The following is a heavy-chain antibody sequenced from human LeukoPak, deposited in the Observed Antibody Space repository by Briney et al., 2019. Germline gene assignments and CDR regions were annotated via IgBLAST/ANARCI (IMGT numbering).Heavy chain of an antibody. Sequence: PGGSLRLSCAASGFTFSSYAMHWVRQAPGKGLEWVAVISYDGSNKYYADSVKGRFTISRDNSKNTLYLQMNSLRAEDTAVYYCARDLARFGYYYGMDVWGQGTTVTVSS. CDR3: ARDLARFGYYYGMDV. V-gene: IGHV3-30-3*01. CDR1: GFTFSSYA. CDR2: ISYDGSNK. D-gene: IGHD3-10*02. J-gene: IGHJ6*02.